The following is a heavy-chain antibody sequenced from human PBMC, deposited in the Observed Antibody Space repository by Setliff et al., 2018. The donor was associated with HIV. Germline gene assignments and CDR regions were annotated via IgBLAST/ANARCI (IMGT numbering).Heavy chain of an antibody. V-gene: IGHV1-3*01. CDR3: ARDLNSGDYPHWFDP. D-gene: IGHD4-17*01. CDR1: GYTFTTYY. J-gene: IGHJ5*02. CDR2: INAGNGNT. Sequence: GASVKVSCKASGYTFTTYYMHWVRQAPGQRLEWMGWINAGNGNTKYSQKFQGRVTITRDTSASTVYMELSSLRSGDTAVYYCARDLNSGDYPHWFDPWGQGTLVTVSS.